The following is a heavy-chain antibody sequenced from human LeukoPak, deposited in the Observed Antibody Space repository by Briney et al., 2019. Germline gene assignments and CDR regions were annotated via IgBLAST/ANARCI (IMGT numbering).Heavy chain of an antibody. CDR3: ASVLRLVRGVIDY. J-gene: IGHJ4*02. CDR2: ISSSSSYI. V-gene: IGHV3-21*01. D-gene: IGHD3-10*01. Sequence: PGGSLRLSCAASGFTFSSYSMDWVRQAPGKGLEGVSSISSSSSYIYYADSVKGRFTISKDNDKNSLYLQMNSLRAEDTAVYYCASVLRLVRGVIDYWGQGTLVTVSS. CDR1: GFTFSSYS.